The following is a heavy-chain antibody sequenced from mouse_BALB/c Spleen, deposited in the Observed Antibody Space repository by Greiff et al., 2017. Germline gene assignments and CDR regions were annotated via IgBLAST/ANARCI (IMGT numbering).Heavy chain of an antibody. CDR3: ARPHRYDEEYYFDY. V-gene: IGHV5-6*01. Sequence: EVKLVESGGDLVKPGGSLKLSCAASGFTFSSYGMSWVRQTPDKRLEWVATISSGGSYTYYPDSVKGRFTISRDNAKNTLYLQMSSLKSEDTAMYYCARPHRYDEEYYFDYWGQGTTLTVSS. D-gene: IGHD2-14*01. CDR2: ISSGGSYT. CDR1: GFTFSSYG. J-gene: IGHJ2*01.